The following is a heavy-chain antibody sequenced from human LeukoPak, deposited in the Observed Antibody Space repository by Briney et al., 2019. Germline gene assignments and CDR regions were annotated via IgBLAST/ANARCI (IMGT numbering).Heavy chain of an antibody. D-gene: IGHD6-19*01. CDR2: INHSGST. CDR1: GGSFSGYY. CDR3: ASPGYSSGWLTFDY. J-gene: IGHJ4*02. V-gene: IGHV4-34*01. Sequence: SETLSLTCAVYGGSFSGYYWSWIRQPPGKGLEWIGEINHSGSTNYNPSLKSRVTISVDTSKNQFSLKLSSVTAADTAVYYCASPGYSSGWLTFDYWGQGTLVTVSS.